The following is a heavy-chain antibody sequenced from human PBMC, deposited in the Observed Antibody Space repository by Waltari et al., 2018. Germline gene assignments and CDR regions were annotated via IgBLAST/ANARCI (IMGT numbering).Heavy chain of an antibody. V-gene: IGHV4-34*01. CDR1: GGSFSGYY. CDR3: ARGFATMVRGVIALGRWFDP. CDR2: INHSGST. D-gene: IGHD3-10*01. Sequence: QVQLQQWGAGLLKPSETLSLTCAVYGGSFSGYYWSWIRHPPGKGLEWIGEINHSGSTNYNPSLKSRVTISVDTSKNQFSLKLSSVTAADTAVYYCARGFATMVRGVIALGRWFDPWGQGTLVTVSS. J-gene: IGHJ5*02.